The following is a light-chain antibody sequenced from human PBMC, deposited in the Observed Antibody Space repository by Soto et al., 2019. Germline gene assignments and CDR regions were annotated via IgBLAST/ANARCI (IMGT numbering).Light chain of an antibody. Sequence: QSALTQPASVSGYPGQSITISCTGTSSDVGAYDFVSWYQQHPDKAPKLMIYEVINRPSGVSNRFSGSKSVNTATLTISGLQAEYEADYYCSSYTSSSTRVFGTGTKVTVL. CDR1: SSDVGAYDF. J-gene: IGLJ1*01. CDR2: EVI. CDR3: SSYTSSSTRV. V-gene: IGLV2-14*03.